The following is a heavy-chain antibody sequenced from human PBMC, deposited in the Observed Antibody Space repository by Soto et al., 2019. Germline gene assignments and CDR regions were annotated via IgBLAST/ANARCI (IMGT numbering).Heavy chain of an antibody. CDR3: ARVSSDYDILTGYYGYYFDY. CDR2: IYYSGST. CDR1: GGSISSGGYY. Sequence: SETLSLTCTVSGGSISSGGYYWSWIRQHPGKGLEWIGYIYYSGSTYYNPSLKSRVTISVDTSKNQFSLKLSSVTAADTAVYYCARVSSDYDILTGYYGYYFDYWGQGTLVTVSS. J-gene: IGHJ4*02. V-gene: IGHV4-31*03. D-gene: IGHD3-9*01.